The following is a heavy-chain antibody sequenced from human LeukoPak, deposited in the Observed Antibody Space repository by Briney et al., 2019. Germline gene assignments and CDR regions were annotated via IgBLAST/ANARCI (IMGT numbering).Heavy chain of an antibody. D-gene: IGHD3-3*01. CDR3: ARDKERFTIFVVGYGWFDR. V-gene: IGHV1-46*03. J-gene: IGHJ5*02. CDR1: GYTFTSYY. Sequence: ASVKVSCKASGYTFTSYYMHWVRQAPGQGLEWMGIINASGGSTSYAQKFQGRVTMTRDTSTSTVYMELSSLRSEDTAVYYCARDKERFTIFVVGYGWFDRWGQGTLVTVSS. CDR2: INASGGST.